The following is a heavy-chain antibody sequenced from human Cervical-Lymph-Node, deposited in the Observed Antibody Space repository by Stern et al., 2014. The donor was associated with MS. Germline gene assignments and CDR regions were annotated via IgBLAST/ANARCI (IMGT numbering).Heavy chain of an antibody. Sequence: VRLVQSGAEVKKPGASVKVSCKASGYTFTSYGISWVRQSPGQGLELMGWISAYNGNTNYAQKLQGRVTMTTDTSTSTAYMELRSLRSDDTAVYYCARYDILTGYYRAEDYWGQGTLVTVSS. CDR1: GYTFTSYG. CDR3: ARYDILTGYYRAEDY. D-gene: IGHD3-9*01. V-gene: IGHV1-18*04. CDR2: ISAYNGNT. J-gene: IGHJ4*02.